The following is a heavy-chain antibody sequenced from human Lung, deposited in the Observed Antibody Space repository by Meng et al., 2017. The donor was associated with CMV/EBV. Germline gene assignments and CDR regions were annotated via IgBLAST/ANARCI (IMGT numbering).Heavy chain of an antibody. Sequence: ASLXISCYASGYTFTGYYLHWVRQAPGQGLEGMGWINSKIGDANYTQQSQGRVTVTRDMYISTAYMELKRLTYDDTAVYCCARKVFRFSDACDIWGQGTMVTVSS. CDR2: INSKIGDA. D-gene: IGHD2/OR15-2a*01. CDR3: ARKVFRFSDACDI. CDR1: GYTFTGYY. V-gene: IGHV1-2*02. J-gene: IGHJ3*02.